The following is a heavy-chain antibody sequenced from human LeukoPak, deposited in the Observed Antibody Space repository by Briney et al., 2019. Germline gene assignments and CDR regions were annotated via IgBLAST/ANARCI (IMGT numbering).Heavy chain of an antibody. D-gene: IGHD3-22*01. Sequence: PSETLSLTCTVSGGSISSYYWSWIRQPPGKGLEWIGYIYYSGSTNYNPSLKSRVTISVDTSKNQFSLKLSSVTAADTAVYYCARHDSSGYLLDYWGQGTLVTVSS. CDR3: ARHDSSGYLLDY. CDR1: GGSISSYY. J-gene: IGHJ4*02. CDR2: IYYSGST. V-gene: IGHV4-59*01.